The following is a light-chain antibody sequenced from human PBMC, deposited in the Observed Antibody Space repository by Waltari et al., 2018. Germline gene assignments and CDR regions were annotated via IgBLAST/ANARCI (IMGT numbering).Light chain of an antibody. V-gene: IGLV3-21*02. J-gene: IGLJ2*01. Sequence: SYVLTQSPSVSVAPGQTASITCGGNNIGSKSVHWYQQRSGQAPVLVVYDNSDRPSGIPERFSGSNSGNTATLTITRVEAADEADYYCQVWDSTSDHVLFAGGTKLTVL. CDR2: DNS. CDR1: NIGSKS. CDR3: QVWDSTSDHVL.